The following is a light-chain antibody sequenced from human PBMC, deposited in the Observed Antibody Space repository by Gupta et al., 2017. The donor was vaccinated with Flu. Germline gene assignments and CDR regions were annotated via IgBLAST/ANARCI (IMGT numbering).Light chain of an antibody. CDR1: QDVRSY. CDR3: LQDDSYPYM. V-gene: IGKV1-8*01. J-gene: IGKJ2*01. CDR2: AAS. Sequence: AIRMTQSPSSFSASTGDRVTITCRASQDVRSYLAWYQQKPGKAPKLLMYAASTLQNGVPSRFSGSGSGTDFTLTISCLQSEDFATYYCLQDDSYPYMFGQGTKMEIK.